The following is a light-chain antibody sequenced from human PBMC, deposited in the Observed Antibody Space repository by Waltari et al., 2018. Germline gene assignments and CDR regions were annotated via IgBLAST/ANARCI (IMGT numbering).Light chain of an antibody. V-gene: IGKV1-6*01. J-gene: IGKJ1*01. Sequence: AIQMTQSPSSLSASVGDSFTITCRASQDIRDDLGWYQQKPGKAPNLLIYAASTCQSGVPSRFSGSGSGTDFTLTINSLQPEDFATYYCLQDYLYPWTFGQGTKVEI. CDR3: LQDYLYPWT. CDR2: AAS. CDR1: QDIRDD.